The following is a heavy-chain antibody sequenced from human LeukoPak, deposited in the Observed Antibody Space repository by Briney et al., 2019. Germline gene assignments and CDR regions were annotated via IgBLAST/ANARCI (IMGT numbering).Heavy chain of an antibody. CDR1: GGSISSSSYY. J-gene: IGHJ5*02. V-gene: IGHV4-39*01. CDR3: ARPNYGSGSYYRWFDP. CDR2: IYYSGST. D-gene: IGHD3-10*01. Sequence: SETLSLTCTVSGGSISSSSYYWGWIRQPPGKGLEWIGSIYYSGSTYYNPSLKSRVTISVDTSKNQFSLKLSSVTAADTAVYYCARPNYGSGSYYRWFDPWGQGTLVTVSS.